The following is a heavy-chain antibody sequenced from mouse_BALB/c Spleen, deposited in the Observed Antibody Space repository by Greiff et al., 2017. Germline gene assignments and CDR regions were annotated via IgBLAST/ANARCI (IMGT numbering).Heavy chain of an antibody. D-gene: IGHD1-1*01. CDR1: GYSFTGYF. CDR3: ARGGYYGSSSYYAMDY. V-gene: IGHV1-20*02. CDR2: INPYNGDT. J-gene: IGHJ4*01. Sequence: EVQGVESGPELVKPGASVKISCKASGYSFTGYFMNWVMQSHGKSLEWIGRINPYNGDTFYNQKFKGKATLTVDKSSSTAHMELRSLASEDSAVYYCARGGYYGSSSYYAMDYWGQGTSVTVSS.